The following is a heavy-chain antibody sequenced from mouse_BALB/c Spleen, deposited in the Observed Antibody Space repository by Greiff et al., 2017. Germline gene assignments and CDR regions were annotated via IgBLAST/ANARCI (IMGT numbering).Heavy chain of an antibody. V-gene: IGHV1-9*01. CDR2: ILPGSGST. CDR1: GYTFSSYW. J-gene: IGHJ4*01. D-gene: IGHD1-1*01. CDR3: ANYYGSSGAMDY. Sequence: QVQLKQSGAELMKPGASVKISCKATGYTFSSYWIEWVKQRPGHGLEWIGEILPGSGSTNYNEKFKGKATFTADTSSNTAYMQLSSLTSEDSAVYYCANYYGSSGAMDYWGQGTSVTVSS.